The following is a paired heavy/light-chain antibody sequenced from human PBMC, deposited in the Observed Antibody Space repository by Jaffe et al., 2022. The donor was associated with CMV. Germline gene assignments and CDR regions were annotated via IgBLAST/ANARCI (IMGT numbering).Heavy chain of an antibody. CDR2: IYYSGST. V-gene: IGHV4-31*03. CDR3: SRWTVKDLWPKFDD. CDR1: GGSISSGGYY. J-gene: IGHJ4*02. D-gene: IGHD3-10*01. Sequence: QVQLQESGPGLVKPSQTLSLTCTVSGGSISSGGYYWSWIRQHPGEGLEWIGYIYYSGSTYYNPSLKSRVTISIDTSKTQFSLKLASVTAADTAVYYCSRWTVKDLWPKFDDWGQGTLVTVSS.
Light chain of an antibody. J-gene: IGKJ2*01. V-gene: IGKV4-1*01. Sequence: DIVMTQSPDSLAVSLGERATINCKSSQSLLYSSNNKNFLAWYQQKPGHPPNLLIYWASTRESGVPDRFSGSGSGTDFTLTISSLQAEDVAVYYCQQYYNTPHTFGQGTKLEIK. CDR2: WAS. CDR3: QQYYNTPHT. CDR1: QSLLYSSNNKNF.